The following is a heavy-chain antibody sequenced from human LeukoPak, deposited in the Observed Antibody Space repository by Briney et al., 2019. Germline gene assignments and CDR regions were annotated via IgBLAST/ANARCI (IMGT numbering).Heavy chain of an antibody. V-gene: IGHV1-69*10. J-gene: IGHJ4*02. Sequence: SVKVSCKDSGGTFSNYATSWVRQAPGQGLEWMGGIIPMLGAANYAQKFQGRVTIIADKSTSTAYMELSGLKSEDTAVYYCARDVLDYYDRSDYVTWGQGTLVTVSS. D-gene: IGHD3-22*01. CDR2: IIPMLGAA. CDR3: ARDVLDYYDRSDYVT. CDR1: GGTFSNYA.